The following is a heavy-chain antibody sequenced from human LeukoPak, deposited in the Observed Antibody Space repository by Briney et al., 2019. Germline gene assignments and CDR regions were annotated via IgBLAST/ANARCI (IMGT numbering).Heavy chain of an antibody. V-gene: IGHV1-18*01. CDR2: ISAYNGNT. J-gene: IGHJ4*02. CDR1: GYTFTSYG. Sequence: ASVKVSCKASGYTFTSYGISWVRQAPGQGLEWMGWISAYNGNTNYAQKFQGRVTITRNTSISTAYMELSSLRSEDTAVYYCARGSDTAMVSFDYWGQGTLVTVSS. CDR3: ARGSDTAMVSFDY. D-gene: IGHD5-18*01.